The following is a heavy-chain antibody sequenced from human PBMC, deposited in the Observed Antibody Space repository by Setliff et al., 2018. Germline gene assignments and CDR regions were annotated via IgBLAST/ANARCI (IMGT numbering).Heavy chain of an antibody. V-gene: IGHV3-23*01. Sequence: GGSLRLSCAASGFTFGDFAMTWVRQAPGKGLEWVSGIGGRGISTYYADSVKGRFLISRDNSRNTVYLQLNSLRAEDTAVYYCARESRYYYDNLGTLDYWGQGTLVTVSS. CDR2: IGGRGIST. D-gene: IGHD3-22*01. CDR1: GFTFGDFA. CDR3: ARESRYYYDNLGTLDY. J-gene: IGHJ4*02.